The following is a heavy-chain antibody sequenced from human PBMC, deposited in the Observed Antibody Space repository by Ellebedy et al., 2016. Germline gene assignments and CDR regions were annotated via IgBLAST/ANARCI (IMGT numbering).Heavy chain of an antibody. D-gene: IGHD4-17*01. CDR1: ELNLGNYF. CDR3: RPGHYANL. V-gene: IGHV3-23*01. CDR2: ISGGGDAT. J-gene: IGHJ5*02. Sequence: GESLKISCTASELNLGNYFMSWVRQAPGEGLEWVSTISGGGDATFSADSVRGRFTVSRDNSKSTLYLHMNSLRVDDTAVYYCRPGHYANLWGHGTLVTVSS.